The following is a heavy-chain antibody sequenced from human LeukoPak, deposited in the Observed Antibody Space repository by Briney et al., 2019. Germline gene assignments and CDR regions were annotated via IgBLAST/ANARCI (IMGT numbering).Heavy chain of an antibody. CDR2: MNPNSGNT. CDR3: ARGRAYCGGDCSSNWFDP. D-gene: IGHD2-21*02. V-gene: IGHV1-8*02. CDR1: GYTFTGYS. Sequence: ASVKVSCKASGYTFTGYSMHWVRQAPGQGLEWMGWMNPNSGNTGYAQKFQGRVTMTRNTSISTAYMELSSLRSEDTAVYYCARGRAYCGGDCSSNWFDPWGQGTLVTVSS. J-gene: IGHJ5*02.